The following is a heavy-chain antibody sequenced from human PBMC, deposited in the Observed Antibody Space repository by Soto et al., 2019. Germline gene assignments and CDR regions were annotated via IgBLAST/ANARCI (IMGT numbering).Heavy chain of an antibody. V-gene: IGHV4-59*08. CDR3: ARHIVVVPAASNDQYYYYYGMDV. J-gene: IGHJ6*02. CDR1: GGSISSYY. CDR2: IYYSGST. D-gene: IGHD2-2*01. Sequence: SETLSLTCTVSGGSISSYYWSWIRQPPGKGLEWIGYIYYSGSTNYNPSLKSRVTISVDTSKNQFSLKLSSVTAADTAVYYCARHIVVVPAASNDQYYYYYGMDVWGQGTTVTVSS.